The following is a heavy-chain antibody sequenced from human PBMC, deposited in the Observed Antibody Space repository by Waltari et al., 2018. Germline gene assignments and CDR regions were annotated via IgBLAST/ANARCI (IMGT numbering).Heavy chain of an antibody. CDR2: IYYSGST. J-gene: IGHJ3*02. V-gene: IGHV4-30-4*08. D-gene: IGHD5-12*01. CDR1: GGSISSGDYY. Sequence: QVQLQESGPGLVKPSQTLSLTCTGSGGSISSGDYYCSWIRRPPGKGLEWIGYIYYSGSTYYNPSLKSRVTISVDTSKNQFSLKLSSVTAADTAVYYCASLRDGYNNEGPFDAFDIWGQGTMVTVSS. CDR3: ASLRDGYNNEGPFDAFDI.